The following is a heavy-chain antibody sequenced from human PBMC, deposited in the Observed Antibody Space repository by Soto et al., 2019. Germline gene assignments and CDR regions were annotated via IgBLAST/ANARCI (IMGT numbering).Heavy chain of an antibody. J-gene: IGHJ6*03. V-gene: IGHV4-39*01. D-gene: IGHD3-3*01. Sequence: SETLSLTCTVSGGSISSSSYYWGWIRQPPGKGLEWIGSIYYSGSTYYNPSLKSRVTISGDTSKNQFSLKLSSVTAAVTAVYYCARKRAVFTIFGVVITPLIEDYYYYYMDVWGKGTTVTVSS. CDR2: IYYSGST. CDR3: ARKRAVFTIFGVVITPLIEDYYYYYMDV. CDR1: GGSISSSSYY.